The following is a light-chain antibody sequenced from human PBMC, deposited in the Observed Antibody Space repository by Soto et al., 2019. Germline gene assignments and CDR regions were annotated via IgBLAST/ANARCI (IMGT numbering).Light chain of an antibody. CDR3: CSYAGSSTWV. Sequence: QSALTQPASVSGSPGQSITISCTGTSSDVGSYNLVSWYQQHPGKAPKVMIYEGSKRPSGVSNRFSGSKSGNTASLTISGLHAEDEADYYCCSYAGSSTWVFGGGTKLT. CDR2: EGS. V-gene: IGLV2-23*01. CDR1: SSDVGSYNL. J-gene: IGLJ3*02.